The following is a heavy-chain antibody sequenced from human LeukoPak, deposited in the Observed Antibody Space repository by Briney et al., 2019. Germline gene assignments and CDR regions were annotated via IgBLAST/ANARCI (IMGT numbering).Heavy chain of an antibody. Sequence: GGSLRLSCAASGFTFSNYDMHWVRQAAGKGLEWVSAIGTAGDTYYSASVRGRFTISGENARNSLFLQMSGLSAGDTAVYYCTSSPAYGSSWEAIDNWGQGTLVTVSS. CDR2: IGTAGDT. CDR3: TSSPAYGSSWEAIDN. V-gene: IGHV3-13*01. CDR1: GFTFSNYD. D-gene: IGHD6-13*01. J-gene: IGHJ4*02.